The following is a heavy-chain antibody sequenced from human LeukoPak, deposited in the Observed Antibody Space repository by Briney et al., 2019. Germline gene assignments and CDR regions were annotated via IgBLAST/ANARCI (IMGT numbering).Heavy chain of an antibody. Sequence: GGSLRLSCAASGFTFSSYAMSWARQAPGKGLEWVSAISGSGGSTYYADSVKGRFTISRDNSKNTLYLQMNSLRAEDTAVYYCAKDRVGATSNPLDYWGQGTLVTVSS. J-gene: IGHJ4*02. CDR3: AKDRVGATSNPLDY. CDR2: ISGSGGST. V-gene: IGHV3-23*01. D-gene: IGHD1-26*01. CDR1: GFTFSSYA.